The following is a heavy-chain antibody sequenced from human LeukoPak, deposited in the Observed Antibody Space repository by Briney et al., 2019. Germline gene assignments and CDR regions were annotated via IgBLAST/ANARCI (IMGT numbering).Heavy chain of an antibody. V-gene: IGHV4-39*07. CDR3: ARGQPILGYCSSTSCYKVGYFDD. CDR2: IYYSGST. J-gene: IGHJ4*02. D-gene: IGHD2-2*02. Sequence: SETLSLTCTVSGDSISSSRYYWGWIRQPPGKGLEWIGHIYYSGSTYYNPSLKSRVTISVDTSKTQFSLRLSSVTAADTAVYYCARGQPILGYCSSTSCYKVGYFDDWGQGTLLTVSS. CDR1: GDSISSSRYY.